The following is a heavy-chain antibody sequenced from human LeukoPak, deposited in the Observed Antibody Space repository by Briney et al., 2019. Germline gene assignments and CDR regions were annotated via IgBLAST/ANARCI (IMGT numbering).Heavy chain of an antibody. CDR1: GFTFSSYE. CDR3: TRNGFSSGLDY. D-gene: IGHD6-19*01. Sequence: GGSLRLSCAASGFTFSSYEMNWVRQAPGKGLEGVSYISSSGSTRYYADSVKGRFTISRDDAKNSLYLQMNSLRAEDTAVYYCTRNGFSSGLDYWGQGTLVTVSS. V-gene: IGHV3-48*03. J-gene: IGHJ4*02. CDR2: ISSSGSTR.